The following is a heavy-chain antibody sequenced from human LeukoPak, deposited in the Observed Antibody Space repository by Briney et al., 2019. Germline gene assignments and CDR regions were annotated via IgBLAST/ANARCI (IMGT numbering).Heavy chain of an antibody. J-gene: IGHJ4*02. CDR3: ASQDYDILTGYSAWYFDN. D-gene: IGHD3-9*01. CDR1: GGSISSYY. Sequence: SETLSLTCTVSGGSISSYYWSWMRQPPGKGLEWIGYIYTNGSTNYNPSLKSRVTISVDTSKNQFSLKLCSVTFADTAVYYCASQDYDILTGYSAWYFDNWGQGTLVTVSS. V-gene: IGHV4-4*09. CDR2: IYTNGST.